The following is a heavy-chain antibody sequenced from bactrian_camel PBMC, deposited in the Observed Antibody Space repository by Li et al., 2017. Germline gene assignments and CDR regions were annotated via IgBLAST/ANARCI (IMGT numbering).Heavy chain of an antibody. CDR3: AARPDSGTGSLFDPDWYKH. D-gene: IGHD1*01. Sequence: HVQLVESGGGSVQAGGSLSLTCAASGSTDRAVCKAWFRQVPGKEREGVAAIYTGPGIPYYAEAVKGRFTISRDNAKNAVYLEIDSLKPEDTAMYYCAARPDSGTGSLFDPDWYKHWGQGTQVTVS. V-gene: IGHV3S1*01. J-gene: IGHJ4*01. CDR2: IYTGPGIP. CDR1: GSTDRAVC.